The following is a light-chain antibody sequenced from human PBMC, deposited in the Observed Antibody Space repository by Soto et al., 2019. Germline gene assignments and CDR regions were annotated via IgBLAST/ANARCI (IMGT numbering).Light chain of an antibody. CDR2: KAS. Sequence: DIQMTQSPSTLSASVGDSVSINCRASQSISAWLAWYQQKPGQAPRLLIYKASTLEIGVPSMFSGSGSGTEFTLTICSLQPDDVAIYYGQQDNDYSWTFGQGTKVDLK. CDR1: QSISAW. V-gene: IGKV1-5*03. CDR3: QQDNDYSWT. J-gene: IGKJ1*01.